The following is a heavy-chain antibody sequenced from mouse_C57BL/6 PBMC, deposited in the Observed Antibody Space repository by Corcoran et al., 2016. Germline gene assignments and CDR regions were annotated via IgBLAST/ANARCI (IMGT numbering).Heavy chain of an antibody. D-gene: IGHD1-1*01. CDR3: TTGRVDYGTYAMDY. J-gene: IGHJ4*01. CDR2: IDPEDGDT. Sequence: EVQLQQSGAELVRPGASVKLSCTASGFNIKDYYMHWVKQRPEQGLEWIGRIDPEDGDTEYAPKFQGKATMTADTSSNTAYLQLSSLTSEDTAVYYCTTGRVDYGTYAMDYWGQGTSVTVSS. CDR1: GFNIKDYY. V-gene: IGHV14-1*01.